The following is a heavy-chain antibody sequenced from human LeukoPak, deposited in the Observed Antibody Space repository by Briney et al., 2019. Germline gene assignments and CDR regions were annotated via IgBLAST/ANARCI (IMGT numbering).Heavy chain of an antibody. Sequence: SETLSLTCTVSGGSISGSSYYWGWIRQPPGKGLEWIGSIYYSGSTYYNPSLKSRVTISVDTSKNQFSLKLNSVTPEDTAVYYCARRLTQYDCFDPWGQRILVTVSS. J-gene: IGHJ5*02. CDR1: GGSISGSSYY. D-gene: IGHD2-2*01. V-gene: IGHV4-39*01. CDR3: ARRLTQYDCFDP. CDR2: IYYSGST.